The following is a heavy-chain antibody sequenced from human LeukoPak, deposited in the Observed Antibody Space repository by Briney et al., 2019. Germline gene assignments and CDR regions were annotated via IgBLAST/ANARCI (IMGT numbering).Heavy chain of an antibody. V-gene: IGHV1-8*03. CDR2: MNPNSGNT. CDR3: ARATPSYGDYSFDY. Sequence: ASVKVSCKASGYTFTSYDINWVRQATGQGLEWMGWMNPNSGNTGYAQKFQGRVTITRNTSISTAYMELSSLRAEDMAVYYCARATPSYGDYSFDYWGQGTLVTVSS. J-gene: IGHJ4*02. CDR1: GYTFTSYD. D-gene: IGHD4-17*01.